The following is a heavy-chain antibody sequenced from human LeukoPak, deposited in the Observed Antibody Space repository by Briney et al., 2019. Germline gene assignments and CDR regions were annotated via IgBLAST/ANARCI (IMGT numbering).Heavy chain of an antibody. D-gene: IGHD3-10*01. CDR2: FGGSGASV. CDR1: GFTFSTYG. CDR3: AKSGPYYYDY. Sequence: GGPLRLSCAASGFTFSTYGMSWVHQAPGKGLEWVSTFGGSGASVYYADSVKGRFTVSRDNSKNTLYLEMNSLRVEDTAVYYCAKSGPYYYDYWGQGTLVTVSS. J-gene: IGHJ4*02. V-gene: IGHV3-23*01.